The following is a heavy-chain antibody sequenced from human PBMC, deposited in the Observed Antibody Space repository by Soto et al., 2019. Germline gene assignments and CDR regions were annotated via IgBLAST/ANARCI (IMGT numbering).Heavy chain of an antibody. Sequence: SETLSLTCTVSGGSISSYYWSWIRQPPGKGLEWIGYIYYSGSTNYNPSLKSRVTISVDTSKNQFSLKLSSVTAADTAVYYCARSRGRSNNWLFDLWGRGTLVTVSS. CDR2: IYYSGST. CDR3: ARSRGRSNNWLFDL. V-gene: IGHV4-59*01. J-gene: IGHJ2*01. D-gene: IGHD3-10*01. CDR1: GGSISSYY.